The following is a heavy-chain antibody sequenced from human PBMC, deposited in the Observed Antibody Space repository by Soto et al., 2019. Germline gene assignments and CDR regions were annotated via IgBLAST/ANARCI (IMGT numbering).Heavy chain of an antibody. J-gene: IGHJ6*02. CDR1: GHTFTSYG. Sequence: ASVKVSCKASGHTFTSYGISWVRQAPGQGLEWMGWISAYNGNTNYAQKLQGRVTMTTDTSTSTAYMELRSLRSDDTAVYYCARDEDEWGFGRPNGMDVWGQGTTVTVSS. D-gene: IGHD3-10*01. V-gene: IGHV1-18*01. CDR2: ISAYNGNT. CDR3: ARDEDEWGFGRPNGMDV.